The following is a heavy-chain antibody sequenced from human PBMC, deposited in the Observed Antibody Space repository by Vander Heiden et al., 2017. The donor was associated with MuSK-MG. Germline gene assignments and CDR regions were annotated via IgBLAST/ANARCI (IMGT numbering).Heavy chain of an antibody. J-gene: IGHJ4*02. Sequence: QVQLVQSGAEVKKPGASLKISCKASGYIFITYYMHWVRQAPGQGLEWLGMINPSGGITTYPQKFQGRVTMTVDSSTSTFYMELSSLRSEDTAVYFCARKTGGHFNFEYWGQGTLITVSS. CDR1: GYIFITYY. V-gene: IGHV1-46*01. CDR2: INPSGGIT. CDR3: ARKTGGHFNFEY.